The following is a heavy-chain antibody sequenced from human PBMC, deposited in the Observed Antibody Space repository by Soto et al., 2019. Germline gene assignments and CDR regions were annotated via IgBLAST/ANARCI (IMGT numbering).Heavy chain of an antibody. D-gene: IGHD3-10*02. J-gene: IGHJ6*03. CDR3: VILCSGSPRMDA. CDR1: GYSFTYYF. V-gene: IGHV1-46*01. CDR2: INPSGGST. Sequence: ASVSVSCKASGYSFTYYFMNWVRQAPGQGLEWMGRINPSGGSTIYAQKFQGRVTMTRDTSTTTVYMELSSLRSDDTAVYYCVILCSGSPRMDAWGKGTTVTVSS.